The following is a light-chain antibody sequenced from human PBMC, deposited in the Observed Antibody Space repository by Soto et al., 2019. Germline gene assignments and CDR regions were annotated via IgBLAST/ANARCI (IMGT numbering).Light chain of an antibody. CDR1: QSVSSY. V-gene: IGKV3-11*01. J-gene: IGKJ2*01. CDR2: DAS. CDR3: QQRSNWPPGYT. Sequence: EIVLTQSPATLSLSPGERATLSCRASQSVSSYLAWYQQKPGQATRLLIYDASNRATGIPARFSGSGSGTDFTLTISSLAPEDFAVYYCQQRSNWPPGYTFGQGTKREIK.